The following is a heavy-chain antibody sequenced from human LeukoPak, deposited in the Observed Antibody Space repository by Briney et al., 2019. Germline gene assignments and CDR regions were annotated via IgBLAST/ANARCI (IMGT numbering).Heavy chain of an antibody. Sequence: GRSLRLSCTVSGFTFSDDAMSWVRQAPGKGLEWVGFIRGKAFGGTTQYAASVKGRFTISIDDSKSIAYLQMKSLTTEATAVYYCANYAILTGYPGGYWGQGTLVTVSS. V-gene: IGHV3-49*04. CDR3: ANYAILTGYPGGY. CDR2: IRGKAFGGTT. D-gene: IGHD3-9*01. CDR1: GFTFSDDA. J-gene: IGHJ4*02.